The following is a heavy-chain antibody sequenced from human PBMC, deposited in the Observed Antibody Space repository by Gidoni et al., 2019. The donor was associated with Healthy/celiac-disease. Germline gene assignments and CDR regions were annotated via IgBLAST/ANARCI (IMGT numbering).Heavy chain of an antibody. CDR2: IVTTLGIA. CDR1: GASFSSYA. Sequence: QLRRVQPGVEGKKPGSSVTAPCQDPGASFSSYAISWVRQAPGHGLEWMGRIVTTLGIANYAQTFQGRVTITADKSTSTAYMELSSLGSEDTAVYYCARGLAVAGLGWFDPWGQGTLVTVSS. CDR3: ARGLAVAGLGWFDP. D-gene: IGHD6-19*01. J-gene: IGHJ5*02. V-gene: IGHV1-69*09.